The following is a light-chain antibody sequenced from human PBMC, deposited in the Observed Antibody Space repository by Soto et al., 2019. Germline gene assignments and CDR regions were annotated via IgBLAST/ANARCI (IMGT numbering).Light chain of an antibody. Sequence: DIQMTQSPSTLSASVGDRVTITCRAGQSISNWLAWYQQKPGKAPKSLIYDASNLESGVPSRFSGSGSGTEFTLTISSLQPDDFATYYCQQYNGFSPKTFGQGTKVDIK. CDR3: QQYNGFSPKT. J-gene: IGKJ1*01. CDR1: QSISNW. CDR2: DAS. V-gene: IGKV1-5*01.